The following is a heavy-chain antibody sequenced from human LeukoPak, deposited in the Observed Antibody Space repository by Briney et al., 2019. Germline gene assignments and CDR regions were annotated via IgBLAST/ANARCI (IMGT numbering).Heavy chain of an antibody. D-gene: IGHD3-10*01. V-gene: IGHV3-21*01. CDR2: ISSSSSYI. CDR1: GFTFSSYS. J-gene: IGHJ4*02. CDR3: ARSGRITMVRGVIGPAGY. Sequence: PGGSLRLSCAASGFTFSSYSMNWVRQAPGKGLEWVSSISSSSSYIYYADSVKGRFTISRDNAKNSLYLQMNSPRAEDTAVYYCARSGRITMVRGVIGPAGYWGQGTLVTVSS.